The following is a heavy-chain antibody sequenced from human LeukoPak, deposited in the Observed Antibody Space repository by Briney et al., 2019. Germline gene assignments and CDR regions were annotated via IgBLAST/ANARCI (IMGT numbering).Heavy chain of an antibody. Sequence: PGGSVRLSCAVSGFNFPKFWMSWVRQAPGRGLEWVANTQPEGNEKFYVESVKGRFTISRDNTKDLLFLQMNDLRVEDTGVYYCARGDAFSGDHWGQGTQVTVST. V-gene: IGHV3-7*03. J-gene: IGHJ4*02. CDR2: TQPEGNEK. D-gene: IGHD3-16*01. CDR3: ARGDAFSGDH. CDR1: GFNFPKFW.